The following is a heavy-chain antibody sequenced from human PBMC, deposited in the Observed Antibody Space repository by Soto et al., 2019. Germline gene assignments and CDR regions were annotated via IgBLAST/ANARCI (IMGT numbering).Heavy chain of an antibody. CDR1: GFTFSSYG. CDR2: IWYDGSNK. Sequence: QVQLVESGGGVVQPGRSLRLSCAASGFTFSSYGMHWVRQAPGKGLEWVAVIWYDGSNKYYADSVKGRFTISRDNSKNTLDLQMNSLRAEDTAVYYCASEGEDGYYYGMDVWGQGTTVTVSS. CDR3: ASEGEDGYYYGMDV. D-gene: IGHD3-16*01. V-gene: IGHV3-33*01. J-gene: IGHJ6*02.